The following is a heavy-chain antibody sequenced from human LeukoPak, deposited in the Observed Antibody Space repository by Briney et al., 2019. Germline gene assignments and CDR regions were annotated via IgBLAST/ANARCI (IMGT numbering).Heavy chain of an antibody. CDR2: IYSSGST. Sequence: GGSLRLSCAASGFAVSSNYMSWVRQAPGKGLEWVAVIYSSGSTNYADSVKGRFTISRDNSKNTLYLLMNSLRAEDTAVYYCAIRKSGNAIDYWGQGTLVTVSS. J-gene: IGHJ4*02. CDR1: GFAVSSNY. V-gene: IGHV3-66*01. CDR3: AIRKSGNAIDY. D-gene: IGHD5-12*01.